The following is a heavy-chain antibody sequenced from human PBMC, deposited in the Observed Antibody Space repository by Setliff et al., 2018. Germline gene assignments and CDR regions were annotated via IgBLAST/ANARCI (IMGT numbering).Heavy chain of an antibody. J-gene: IGHJ2*01. CDR1: GFSISSGYY. CDR3: ARPPRGGRWYFDL. CDR2: IHHSGKA. Sequence: LSLTCAVSGFSISSGYYWGWIRQPPGKGLEWIVNIHHSGKAYYNPSLKSRVTISVDTSKNQFSLKLSSVTAADTAVYYCARPPRGGRWYFDLWGRGTPVTVSS. V-gene: IGHV4-38-2*01. D-gene: IGHD3-16*01.